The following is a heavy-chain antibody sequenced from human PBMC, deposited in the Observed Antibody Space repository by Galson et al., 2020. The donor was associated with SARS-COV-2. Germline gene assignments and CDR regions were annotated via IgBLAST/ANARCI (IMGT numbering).Heavy chain of an antibody. Sequence: KGLEWVGFIRSKAYGGTTEYAASVKGRFTISRDDSKSIVYLQMSSLKTEDTAVYYCARGDTGSYYDVFFEYWGQGALVTVSS. D-gene: IGHD1-26*01. CDR3: ARGDTGSYYDVFFEY. CDR2: IRSKAYGGTT. V-gene: IGHV3-49*02. J-gene: IGHJ4*02.